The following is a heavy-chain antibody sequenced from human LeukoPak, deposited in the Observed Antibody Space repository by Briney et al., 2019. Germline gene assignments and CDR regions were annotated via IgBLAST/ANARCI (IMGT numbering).Heavy chain of an antibody. Sequence: GGSLRLSCAASGFTFSSYTMNWVRQAPGKGLEWVSYISSSSSYIYYADSVKGRFTISRDNSKNTLFLQMNSLRAEDTAVYYCARDRKDYWGQGTLVTVSS. CDR3: ARDRKDY. J-gene: IGHJ4*02. CDR1: GFTFSSYT. CDR2: ISSSSSYI. V-gene: IGHV3-21*01.